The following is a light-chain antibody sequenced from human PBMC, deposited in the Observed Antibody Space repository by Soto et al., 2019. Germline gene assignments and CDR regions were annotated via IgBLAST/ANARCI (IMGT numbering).Light chain of an antibody. CDR2: DAS. V-gene: IGKV3-11*01. Sequence: IVLTQSPATLSFAPGEIGTLSCRASQSVSSYLAWYQQKPGQAPRLLIYDASNRATGIPARFSGSGSGTDFTLTISSLEPEDFAVYYCQQRSNPITFGQGTRLEIK. J-gene: IGKJ5*01. CDR1: QSVSSY. CDR3: QQRSNPIT.